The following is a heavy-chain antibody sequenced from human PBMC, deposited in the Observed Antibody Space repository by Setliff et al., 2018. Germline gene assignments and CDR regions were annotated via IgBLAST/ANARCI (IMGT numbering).Heavy chain of an antibody. V-gene: IGHV3-30*02. D-gene: IGHD3-22*01. CDR3: AKDTHYYASSGYYCFDF. CDR1: GFTFSNYG. CDR2: IRHDGTNE. J-gene: IGHJ4*02. Sequence: PGGSLRLSCAVSGFTFSNYGFHWVRQAPGKGLEWVAYIRHDGTNENYADSVKGRFTVSRDNSRNTLFLQMNSLRTEDTAVYYCAKDTHYYASSGYYCFDFWGQGTLVTVSS.